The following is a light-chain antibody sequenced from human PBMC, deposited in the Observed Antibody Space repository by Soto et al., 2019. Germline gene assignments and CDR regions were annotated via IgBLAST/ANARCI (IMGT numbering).Light chain of an antibody. CDR3: TSSAGDNNYL. Sequence: QSVLTQPPSASGSPGQPVTISCTGTSSDVGGYDYVSWYQQYPGKAPKLLIYEVSKRPSGVPDRFSGSKTGNTASLTVSGLQADDDADYHCTSSAGDNNYLFGTGTKVTVL. V-gene: IGLV2-8*01. CDR1: SSDVGGYDY. J-gene: IGLJ1*01. CDR2: EVS.